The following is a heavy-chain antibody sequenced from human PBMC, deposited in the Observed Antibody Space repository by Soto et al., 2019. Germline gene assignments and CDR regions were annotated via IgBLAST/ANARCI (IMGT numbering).Heavy chain of an antibody. CDR3: ARDLSGGRFHGPYYHGMDV. CDR1: GYTFTDYA. Sequence: GASVKVSCKASGYTFTDYAILWVRQAPGQRPEWMGWINAGDGNTKNSQKLQGRVTITRDTSASITYMELRSLRSEDTAVYYCARDLSGGRFHGPYYHGMDVWGQGTTVTVSS. J-gene: IGHJ6*02. V-gene: IGHV1-3*01. D-gene: IGHD1-26*01. CDR2: INAGDGNT.